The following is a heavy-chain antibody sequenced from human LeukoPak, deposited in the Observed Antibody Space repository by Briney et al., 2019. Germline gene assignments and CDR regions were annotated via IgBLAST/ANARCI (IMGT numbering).Heavy chain of an antibody. Sequence: PSETLSLTCTASGGSISSSSYYWGWIRQPPGKGLEWIGSIYYSGSTYYNPSLKSRVTISVDTSKNQFSLKLSSVTAADTAVYYCARDWPLLRYFDWLFPTSWGQGTLVTVSS. V-gene: IGHV4-39*07. CDR1: GGSISSSSYY. CDR3: ARDWPLLRYFDWLFPTS. CDR2: IYYSGST. J-gene: IGHJ5*02. D-gene: IGHD3-9*01.